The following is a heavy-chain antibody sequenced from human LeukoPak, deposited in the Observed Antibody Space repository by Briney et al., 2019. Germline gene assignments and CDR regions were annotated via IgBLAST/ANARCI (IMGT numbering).Heavy chain of an antibody. CDR3: ASYRNSNYGYSDY. D-gene: IGHD3-10*01. CDR1: GFTFSSYW. CDR2: ISTDGTTT. J-gene: IGHJ4*02. Sequence: GGSLRLSCAASGFTFSSYWMHWVRQAPGKGLVWVSRISTDGTTTKYACSVKGRFTISRDNAKSTLYLQMNSLMSEDTAVYYCASYRNSNYGYSDYWGQGTLVTVSS. V-gene: IGHV3-74*03.